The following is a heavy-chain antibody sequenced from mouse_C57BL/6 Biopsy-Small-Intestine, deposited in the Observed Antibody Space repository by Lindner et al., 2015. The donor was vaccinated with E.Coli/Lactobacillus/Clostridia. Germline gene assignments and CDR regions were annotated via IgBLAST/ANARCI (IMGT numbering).Heavy chain of an antibody. D-gene: IGHD2-4*01. Sequence: VQLQESGPELVRPGASVKISCKASGYAFSSSWMNWVKQRPGKGLDWIGRVYPGDGDTIYNGKFKGKATLTADKSSSTAYMQLSSLTSEDSAVYFCAKSFYYDYGGAYAMDYWGSRNLSHRLL. CDR1: GYAFSSSW. V-gene: IGHV1-82*01. CDR2: VYPGDGDT. J-gene: IGHJ4*01. CDR3: AKSFYYDYGGAYAMDY.